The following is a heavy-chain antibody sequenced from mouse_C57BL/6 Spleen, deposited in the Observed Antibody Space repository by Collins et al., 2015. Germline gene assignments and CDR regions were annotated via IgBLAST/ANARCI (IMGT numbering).Heavy chain of an antibody. CDR1: GFNIKDDY. V-gene: IGHV14-4*01. CDR2: IDPENGDT. CDR3: TTWANYYGTGVMDY. Sequence: EVQLQQSGAELVRPGASVKLSCTASGFNIKDDYMHWVKQRPEQGLEWIGWIDPENGDTEYASKFQGKATITADTSSNTAYLQLSSLTSEDTAVYYCTTWANYYGTGVMDYWGQGTSVTVSS. D-gene: IGHD1-2*01. J-gene: IGHJ4*01.